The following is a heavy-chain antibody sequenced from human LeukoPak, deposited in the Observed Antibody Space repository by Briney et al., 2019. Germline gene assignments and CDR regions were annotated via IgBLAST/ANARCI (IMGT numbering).Heavy chain of an antibody. J-gene: IGHJ6*03. V-gene: IGHV4-59*01. D-gene: IGHD5-12*01. CDR1: GGSISSYY. CDR3: ARSPRGYSGYDYFYYYYYYMDV. CDR2: IYYSGST. Sequence: SETLSLTCTVSGGSISSYYWSWIRQPPGKGLEWIGYIYYSGSTNYNPSLKSRVTISVDTSKNQFSLKLSSVTAADTAVYYCARSPRGYSGYDYFYYYYYYMDVWGKGTTVTISS.